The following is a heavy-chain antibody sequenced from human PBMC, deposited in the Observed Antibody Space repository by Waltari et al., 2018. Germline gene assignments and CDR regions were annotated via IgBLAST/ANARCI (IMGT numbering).Heavy chain of an antibody. CDR2: IRSKAYGGTT. CDR1: GFTFGDYA. J-gene: IGHJ3*02. Sequence: EVQLVESGGGLVQPGRSLRLSCTASGFTFGDYAMSWVRQAPGKGLEWVGFIRSKAYGGTTEDAASVKGRFTISRDDSKSIAYLQMNSLKTEDTAVYYCTRTVVVAAKDAFDIWGQGTMVTVSS. V-gene: IGHV3-49*04. CDR3: TRTVVVAAKDAFDI. D-gene: IGHD2-15*01.